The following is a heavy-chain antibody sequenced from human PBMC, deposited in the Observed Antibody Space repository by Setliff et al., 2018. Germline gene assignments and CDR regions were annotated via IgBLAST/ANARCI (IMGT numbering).Heavy chain of an antibody. J-gene: IGHJ6*03. CDR2: ISSSSTYI. CDR1: GFTFSSYT. V-gene: IGHV3-21*01. CDR3: AREHPPGAFPYMDV. Sequence: PGGSLRLSCAASGFTFSSYTMNWVRQAPGKGLEWVTAISSSSTYIFYADSVKGRFTISRDNTRNALYLQMNSLRAEETAVYFCAREHPPGAFPYMDVWGKGTTVTVSS.